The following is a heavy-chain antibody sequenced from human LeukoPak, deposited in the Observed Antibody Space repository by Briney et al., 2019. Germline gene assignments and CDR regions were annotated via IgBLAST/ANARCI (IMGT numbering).Heavy chain of an antibody. CDR2: ISYDGSNK. CDR1: GLTFSSYA. V-gene: IGHV3-30*04. D-gene: IGHD3-10*01. J-gene: IGHJ4*02. Sequence: PGGSLRLSCAASGLTFSSYAMHWVRQAPGKGLEWVAVISYDGSNKYYADSVKGRFTISRDNSKNTLYLQMNSLRAEDTAVYYCARDRGTKYFDYWGQGTLVTVSS. CDR3: ARDRGTKYFDY.